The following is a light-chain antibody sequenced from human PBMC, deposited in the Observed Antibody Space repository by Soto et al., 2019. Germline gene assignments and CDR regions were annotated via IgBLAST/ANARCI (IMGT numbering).Light chain of an antibody. CDR3: LQDYYYPWS. CDR1: QSTKNL. V-gene: IGKV1-6*01. Sequence: LSVSTGKRETLSCRASQSTKNLLAWYQQKPGKAPKLLIYGASNLQRGVPSRFSGTCYGTVGTITLCSLQAEDCKTYDGLQDYYYPWSFCHGT. J-gene: IGKJ1*01. CDR2: GAS.